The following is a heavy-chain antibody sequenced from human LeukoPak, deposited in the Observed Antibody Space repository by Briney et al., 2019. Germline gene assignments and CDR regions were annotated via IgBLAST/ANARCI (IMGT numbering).Heavy chain of an antibody. Sequence: AGGSLRLSCAASGFTFSNYWMSWVRQAPGKGPEWVANIKQDESEKFYVDSVKGRSTISRDNAENSLYLKINSLRDEDTAVYYCAGCISKNCDDAIDIWGHGTMVSVSS. D-gene: IGHD2-2*01. CDR1: GFTFSNYW. CDR2: IKQDESEK. V-gene: IGHV3-7*01. CDR3: AGCISKNCDDAIDI. J-gene: IGHJ3*02.